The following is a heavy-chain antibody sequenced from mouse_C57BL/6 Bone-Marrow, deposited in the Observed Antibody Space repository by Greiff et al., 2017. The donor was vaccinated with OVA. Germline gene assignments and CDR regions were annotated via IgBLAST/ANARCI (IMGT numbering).Heavy chain of an antibody. D-gene: IGHD1-1*01. Sequence: EVKVVESGGGLVQSGRSLRLSCATSGFTFSDLYMEWVRQAPGKGLEWIAASRNKANDYTTEYSASVKGRFIVSRDTSQSILYLQMNALRAEDTAIYYCARDGDYYGSGFAYWGQGTLVTVSA. CDR1: GFTFSDLY. J-gene: IGHJ3*01. CDR3: ARDGDYYGSGFAY. CDR2: SRNKANDYTT. V-gene: IGHV7-1*01.